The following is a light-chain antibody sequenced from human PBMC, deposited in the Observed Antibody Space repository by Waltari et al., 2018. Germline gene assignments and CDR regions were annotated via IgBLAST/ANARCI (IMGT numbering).Light chain of an antibody. V-gene: IGKV4-1*01. CDR1: QSLLYCSNNKNS. J-gene: IGKJ1*01. CDR3: QQYYTTPLT. Sequence: DIVMTQSPDSLAVSLGERATINCKSSQSLLYCSNNKNSLTWYQQKPGQPPKLLLYWAPTRGSGVPDLFSGSGSGTDFTLTISSLQAEDVAVYYCQQYYTTPLTFGQGTKVEIK. CDR2: WAP.